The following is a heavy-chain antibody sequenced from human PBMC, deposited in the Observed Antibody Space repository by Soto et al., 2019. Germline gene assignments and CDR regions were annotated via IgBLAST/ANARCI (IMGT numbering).Heavy chain of an antibody. CDR1: GYTFTSYD. CDR3: ARGRRYSSSWSSYYYYGMDV. V-gene: IGHV1-8*01. Sequence: ASVKVSCKASGYTFTSYDINWVRQATGQGLEWMGWMNPNSGNTGYAQKFQGRVTMTRNTSISTAYMELSSLRSEDTAVYYCARGRRYSSSWSSYYYYGMDVWGQGTTVTVSS. D-gene: IGHD6-13*01. J-gene: IGHJ6*02. CDR2: MNPNSGNT.